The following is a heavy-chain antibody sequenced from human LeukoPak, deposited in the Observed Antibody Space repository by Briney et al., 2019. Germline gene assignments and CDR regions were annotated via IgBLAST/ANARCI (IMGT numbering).Heavy chain of an antibody. V-gene: IGHV3-21*01. Sequence: GGSLRLSCAASGFTFNTYSMNWVRQAPGKGLEWVSSISSRSSYYIYYADSVKGRFTISRDNAKNSLYLQMDSPRAEDTAVYYCVRDPHIVVVPAARVYYFDYWGQGTLVTVSS. J-gene: IGHJ4*02. CDR2: ISSRSSYYI. CDR3: VRDPHIVVVPAARVYYFDY. D-gene: IGHD2-2*01. CDR1: GFTFNTYS.